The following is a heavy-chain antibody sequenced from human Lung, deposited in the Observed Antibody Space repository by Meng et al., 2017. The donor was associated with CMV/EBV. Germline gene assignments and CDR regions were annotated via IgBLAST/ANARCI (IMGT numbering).Heavy chain of an antibody. D-gene: IGHD3-3*01. CDR1: FTGQY. CDR2: INPSGGST. Sequence: FTGQYIYWVRQASGQGLEWVGMINPSGGSTSYAPKFQGRVTVTSDTSTSTVYMELSSLRSEDTAVFYCARVIGQFSGPDFWSGYFDYWGQGTLVTVSS. V-gene: IGHV1-46*01. J-gene: IGHJ4*02. CDR3: ARVIGQFSGPDFWSGYFDY.